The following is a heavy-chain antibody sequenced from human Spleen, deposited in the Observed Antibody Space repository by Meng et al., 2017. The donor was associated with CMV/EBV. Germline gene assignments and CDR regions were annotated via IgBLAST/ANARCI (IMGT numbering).Heavy chain of an antibody. V-gene: IGHV3-9*01. Sequence: GGSLRLSCAASGFSFDDYAMHWVRQGPGKGLEWVSGISWNTVTIVYADSVKGRFTISRDNSKNTLYLQMNSLRAEDTAVYYCAREIVPKSRFDPWGQGTLVTVSS. CDR2: ISWNTVTI. D-gene: IGHD2-21*01. CDR1: GFSFDDYA. J-gene: IGHJ5*02. CDR3: AREIVPKSRFDP.